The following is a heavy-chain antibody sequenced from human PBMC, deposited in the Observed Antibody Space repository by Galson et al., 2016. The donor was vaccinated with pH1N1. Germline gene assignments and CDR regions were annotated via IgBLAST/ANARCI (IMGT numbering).Heavy chain of an antibody. CDR3: AKVGLHDPSGHFYYMDV. CDR1: RFTLSSYG. V-gene: IGHV3-30*02. J-gene: IGHJ6*03. D-gene: IGHD3-16*01. Sequence: SLRLSCAGSRFTLSSYGIHWVRQAPGKGLEWVAFIRFAGDGQTYTDSVKGRFTISRDNSKNTVYLQRDSLRPDDTAEYFCAKVGLHDPSGHFYYMDVWGKGTTVTVSS. CDR2: IRFAGDGQ.